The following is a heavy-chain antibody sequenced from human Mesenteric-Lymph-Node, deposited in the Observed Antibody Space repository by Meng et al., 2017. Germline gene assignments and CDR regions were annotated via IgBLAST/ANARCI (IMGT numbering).Heavy chain of an antibody. V-gene: IGHV4-4*02. CDR3: GRDQGRELINH. D-gene: IGHD1-7*01. CDR1: GASISSDIW. J-gene: IGHJ4*02. CDR2: VYHRGDT. Sequence: QLQGSGPGLVKPSATLSLTCTVSGASISSDIWWSWGRQPPGKGLEWIGEVYHRGDTNYNPSLKSRVDISVDKSKNQFYLSLFSVTAADTAVYYCGRDQGRELINHWGQGTLVTVSS.